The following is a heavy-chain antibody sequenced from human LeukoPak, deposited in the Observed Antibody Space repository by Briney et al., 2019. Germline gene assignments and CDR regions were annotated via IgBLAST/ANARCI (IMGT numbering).Heavy chain of an antibody. CDR2: ISGSGGST. CDR3: AKGEGRYEAEYFQH. V-gene: IGHV3-23*01. Sequence: GGSLRLSCAASGFTFSSYAMSWVRQAPGKGLEWVPAISGSGGSTYYADSVKGRFTISRDNSKNTLYLQMNSLRAEDTAVYYCAKGEGRYEAEYFQHWGQGTLVTVSS. J-gene: IGHJ1*01. CDR1: GFTFSSYA. D-gene: IGHD1-14*01.